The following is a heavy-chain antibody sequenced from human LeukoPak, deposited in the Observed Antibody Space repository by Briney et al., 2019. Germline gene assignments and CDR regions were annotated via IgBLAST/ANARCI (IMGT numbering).Heavy chain of an antibody. J-gene: IGHJ4*01. CDR3: ARDNDLLRYFDWPLDY. CDR2: INNVRSHI. Sequence: GGSLRLSCAASGFTFSTSAMDWVRQAPGKGLEWVSSINNVRSHIYYADSVRGRFTISRDNANNVLYLQMNSLRAEDTAVYYCARDNDLLRYFDWPLDYWGQEPWSPSPQ. D-gene: IGHD3-9*01. CDR1: GFTFSTSA. V-gene: IGHV3-21*06.